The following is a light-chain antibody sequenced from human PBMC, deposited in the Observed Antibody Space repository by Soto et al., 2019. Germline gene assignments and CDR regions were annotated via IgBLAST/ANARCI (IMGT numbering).Light chain of an antibody. Sequence: AMRMTQSPSSLSASIGDTVTITCRASQDIGSVLAWYQQKPGTAPKVLISGASDLHGGVPSRFSGSGSRTDFTLTITHLQSEDFATYYCQHYLNYPITFGQGTRLEIK. CDR2: GAS. CDR3: QHYLNYPIT. J-gene: IGKJ5*01. V-gene: IGKV1-8*01. CDR1: QDIGSV.